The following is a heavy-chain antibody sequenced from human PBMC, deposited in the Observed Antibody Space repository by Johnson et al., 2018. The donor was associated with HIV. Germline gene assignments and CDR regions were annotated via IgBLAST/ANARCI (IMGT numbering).Heavy chain of an antibody. D-gene: IGHD5-24*01. Sequence: VQLVESGGCVVQPGTSLRLSCAASGFTFSTYGMHWVRQAPGTGLEWVALISFDVSNKYYADSVMGRFTISRDNSKNTLYLQMNSLRAEDTAVYYWARGERRWLQSGAFDIWGQGTMVTVSS. CDR3: ARGERRWLQSGAFDI. CDR2: ISFDVSNK. V-gene: IGHV3-30*03. J-gene: IGHJ3*02. CDR1: GFTFSTYG.